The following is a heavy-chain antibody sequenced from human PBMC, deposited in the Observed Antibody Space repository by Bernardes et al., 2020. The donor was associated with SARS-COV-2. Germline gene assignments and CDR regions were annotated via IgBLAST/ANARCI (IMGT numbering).Heavy chain of an antibody. J-gene: IGHJ4*02. D-gene: IGHD6-13*01. CDR2: IWHDGSNK. V-gene: IGHV3-33*01. CDR3: ARVVSRTYSTSWYYFDY. CDR1: GFTFTTYG. Sequence: GGSLRLSCAASGFTFTTYGMHWVRQAPGKGLEWVAVIWHDGSNKYYADSVKGRFTISRDNSKNTLFLQMDSLRAEDTAVYYCARVVSRTYSTSWYYFDYWGQGTLVAVSS.